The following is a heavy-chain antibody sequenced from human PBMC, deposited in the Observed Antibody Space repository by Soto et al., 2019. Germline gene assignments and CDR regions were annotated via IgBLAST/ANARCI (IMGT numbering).Heavy chain of an antibody. CDR2: IAVGSGYT. J-gene: IGHJ4*02. Sequence: SVKVSCKASGFTFTSSAFQWLRQARGQRLEWIGWIAVGSGYTNYAQRFQDRVTLTRDMSTATTYMELSRLTSEDTAIYYCAADATAWQQMVPSDYWGQGTLVTVSS. CDR3: AADATAWQQMVPSDY. V-gene: IGHV1-58*01. CDR1: GFTFTSSA. D-gene: IGHD2-8*01.